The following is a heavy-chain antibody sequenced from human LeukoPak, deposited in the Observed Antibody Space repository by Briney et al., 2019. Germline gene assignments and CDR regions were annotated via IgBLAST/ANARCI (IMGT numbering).Heavy chain of an antibody. V-gene: IGHV3-30*02. CDR1: GFTFSSYG. J-gene: IGHJ3*02. D-gene: IGHD3-22*01. CDR2: IRYDGSNK. CDR3: AIDMFMIVTLDAFDI. Sequence: GGSLRLSCAASGFTFSSYGMHWVRQAPGKGLEWVAFIRYDGSNKYYADSVKGRFTISRDNSKNTLYLQMNSLRAEDTAVYYCAIDMFMIVTLDAFDIWGQGTMVTVSS.